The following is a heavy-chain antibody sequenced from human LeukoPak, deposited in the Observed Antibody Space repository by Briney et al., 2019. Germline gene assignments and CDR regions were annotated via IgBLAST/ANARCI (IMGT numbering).Heavy chain of an antibody. V-gene: IGHV3-74*01. D-gene: IGHD1-26*01. Sequence: GGSLRLSCAASGFTVSSNYMSWVRQAPGKGLVWVSRIKTDGSSTSYADSVKGRFTISRDNAKNSLYLQMNSLRAEDTAVYYCARVRGAGLQYYYMDVWGKGTTVTVSS. CDR3: ARVRGAGLQYYYMDV. CDR1: GFTVSSNY. CDR2: IKTDGSST. J-gene: IGHJ6*03.